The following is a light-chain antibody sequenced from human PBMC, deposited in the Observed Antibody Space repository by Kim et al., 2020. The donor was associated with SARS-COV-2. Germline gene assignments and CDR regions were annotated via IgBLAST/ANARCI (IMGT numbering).Light chain of an antibody. V-gene: IGLV2-14*03. Sequence: GQSITISCPGTSSDVGGYNFVSWYQQHPGKAPKLMIYDVSNRPSGVSNRFSGSKSANTASLTISGLQAEDEAEYYCSSYTSSSTYVFGTGTKVTVL. CDR3: SSYTSSSTYV. J-gene: IGLJ1*01. CDR2: DVS. CDR1: SSDVGGYNF.